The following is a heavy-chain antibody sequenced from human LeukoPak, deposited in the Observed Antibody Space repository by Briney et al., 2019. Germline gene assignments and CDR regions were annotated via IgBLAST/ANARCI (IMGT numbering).Heavy chain of an antibody. Sequence: GGSLRLSCAASGFTLSDYYMSWILQAPGKGLEWVSYISSSGSTICYADSVKGRFTISRDNAKNSLYLQMNSLRAEDTAVYYCARAHRTIIVVVLIGHDAFDIWGQGTMVPVSS. V-gene: IGHV3-11*01. CDR2: ISSSGSTI. D-gene: IGHD3-22*01. CDR1: GFTLSDYY. J-gene: IGHJ3*02. CDR3: ARAHRTIIVVVLIGHDAFDI.